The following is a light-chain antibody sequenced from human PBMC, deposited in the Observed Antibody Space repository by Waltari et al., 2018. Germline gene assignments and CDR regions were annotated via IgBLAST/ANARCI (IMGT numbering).Light chain of an antibody. CDR1: QSVRSY. Sequence: EIVLTQSPATLSLSPGERATLSCRASQSVRSYLAWYQQKPGQAPRLLIYDASNRATGIPARCSRSGSGTDFTLTISSLEPEDFAVYYCQQRSNWPITFGQGTRLEIK. CDR2: DAS. V-gene: IGKV3-11*01. CDR3: QQRSNWPIT. J-gene: IGKJ5*01.